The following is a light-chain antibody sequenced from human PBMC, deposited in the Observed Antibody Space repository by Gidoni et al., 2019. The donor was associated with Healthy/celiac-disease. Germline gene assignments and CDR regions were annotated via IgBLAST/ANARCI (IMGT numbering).Light chain of an antibody. CDR1: TGAVTSGHY. V-gene: IGLV7-46*01. Sequence: QAVVTQEPSLTVSPGGTVTLTCGSSTGAVTSGHYPYWFQQKPGQAPRPLIYDTSNKHSWTPARFSGSLLGGKAALTLSGAQPEDEAEYYCLLSYSCPWVFGGGTKLTVL. CDR3: LLSYSCPWV. J-gene: IGLJ3*02. CDR2: DTS.